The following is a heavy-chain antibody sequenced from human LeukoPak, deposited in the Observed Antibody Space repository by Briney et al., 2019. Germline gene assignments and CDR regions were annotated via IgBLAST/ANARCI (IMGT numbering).Heavy chain of an antibody. CDR2: IYTSGST. Sequence: SSETLSLTCTVSGGSISSYYWSWIRQPAGKGLEWIGRIYTSGSTNYHPSPKSRVTMSVDTSKNQFSLKLSSVTAADTAVYYCARAAGYYDSSGYYDYWGQGTLVTVSS. CDR3: ARAAGYYDSSGYYDY. V-gene: IGHV4-4*07. CDR1: GGSISSYY. D-gene: IGHD3-22*01. J-gene: IGHJ4*02.